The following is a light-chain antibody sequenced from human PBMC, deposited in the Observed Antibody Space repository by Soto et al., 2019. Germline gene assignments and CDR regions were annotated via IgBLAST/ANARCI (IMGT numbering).Light chain of an antibody. Sequence: EIVLTQSPGTLSLSPGERATLSCRASQTVSSSYVAWYQQKPGQAPRVLIYGASSRATGIPDRFLGSGSGTDYTLTISRLEPEDVSGYYCQHYASSPPWTFGQGTKVEIK. CDR1: QTVSSSY. CDR3: QHYASSPPWT. J-gene: IGKJ1*01. V-gene: IGKV3-20*01. CDR2: GAS.